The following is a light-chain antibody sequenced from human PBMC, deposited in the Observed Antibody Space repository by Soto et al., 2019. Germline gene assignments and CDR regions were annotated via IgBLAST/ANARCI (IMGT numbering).Light chain of an antibody. J-gene: IGLJ1*01. CDR3: TSYTSSSTLGV. CDR1: SSDVGAYNY. CDR2: DIS. V-gene: IGLV2-14*01. Sequence: SVLTQPASVSGSPGQSITISCTGTSSDVGAYNYVSWYQQHPGKAPKLMIYDISNRPSRVSDRFSGSKSGNTASLTISGLQADDEADYYCTSYTSSSTLGVFGTGTKVTVL.